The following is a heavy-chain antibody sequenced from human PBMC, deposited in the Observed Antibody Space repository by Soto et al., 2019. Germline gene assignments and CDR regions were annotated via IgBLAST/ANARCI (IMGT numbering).Heavy chain of an antibody. CDR1: SDSISSSSW. Sequence: SETLSLTCALPSDSISSSSWGTGGRQPPGKGLEWIGEIYHSGITNYNPSLKSRVTLSVDKSKNQFSLKLSSVTAADTAVYYCASAGGNSRAFDIWGQGTMVT. J-gene: IGHJ3*02. CDR3: ASAGGNSRAFDI. V-gene: IGHV4-4*02. D-gene: IGHD2-21*02. CDR2: IYHSGIT.